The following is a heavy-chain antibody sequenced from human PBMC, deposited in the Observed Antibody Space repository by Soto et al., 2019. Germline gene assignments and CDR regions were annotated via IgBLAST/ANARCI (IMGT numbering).Heavy chain of an antibody. CDR2: IYYSGST. V-gene: IGHV4-30-4*01. J-gene: IGHJ6*02. Sequence: SETLSLTCTVSGGSISSGDYYWSWIRQPPGKGLEWIGYIYYSGSTYYNPSLKGRVTISLDTSKNQFSLKLSSVTAADTAVYYCAREVRGVTDYFYYGMDVWGQGTTVTVSS. CDR1: GGSISSGDYY. D-gene: IGHD3-10*01. CDR3: AREVRGVTDYFYYGMDV.